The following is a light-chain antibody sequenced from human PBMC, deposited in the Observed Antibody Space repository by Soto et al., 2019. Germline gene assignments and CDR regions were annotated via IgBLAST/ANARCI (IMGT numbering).Light chain of an antibody. CDR2: DES. CDR1: QSVSSY. V-gene: IGKV3-11*01. Sequence: EIVLIQSPATLSLSPGERATLSCRASQSVSSYLAWYQQKPGQDPRLLIYDESNRATGIPARFSGSGSGTDFTLTISSLEPEDFAVYYCQQRSNLWTVGQGTKVDI. J-gene: IGKJ1*01. CDR3: QQRSNLWT.